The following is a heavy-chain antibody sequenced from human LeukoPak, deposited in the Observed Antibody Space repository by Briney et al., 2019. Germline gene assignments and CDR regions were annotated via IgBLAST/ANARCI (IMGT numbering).Heavy chain of an antibody. Sequence: SETLSLTCTVSGGSISSGGYYWSWIRQHPGKGLEWIGYIYYSGSTYYNPSLKSRVTISVDTSKNQFSLKLSSVTAADTAVYYCARAQGRNRGITILGVVKLPYYYYGMDVWGQGTTVTVSS. V-gene: IGHV4-31*03. CDR1: GGSISSGGYY. CDR2: IYYSGST. CDR3: ARAQGRNRGITILGVVKLPYYYYGMDV. D-gene: IGHD3-3*01. J-gene: IGHJ6*02.